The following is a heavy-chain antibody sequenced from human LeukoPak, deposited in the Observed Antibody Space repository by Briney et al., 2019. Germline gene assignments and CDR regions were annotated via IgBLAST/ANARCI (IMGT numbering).Heavy chain of an antibody. D-gene: IGHD4-17*01. CDR2: IYYSGST. CDR1: GGSISSGDYY. CDR3: ASETTVTTFDY. J-gene: IGHJ4*02. Sequence: PSETLSLTCTVSGGSISSGDYYWSWIRQPPGKGLEWIGYIYYSGSTYYNPSLKSRVTISADTSKNQFSLKLSSVTAADTAVYYCASETTVTTFDYWGQGTLVTVSS. V-gene: IGHV4-30-4*01.